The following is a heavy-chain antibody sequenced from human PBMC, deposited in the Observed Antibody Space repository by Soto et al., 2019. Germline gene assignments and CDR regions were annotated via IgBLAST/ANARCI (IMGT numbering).Heavy chain of an antibody. CDR1: GGSISSYY. Sequence: QVQLQESGPGLVKPSETLSLTCTVSGGSISSYYWSWIRQPPGKGLEWIGYIYYSGSTNYNPSLKSRVTISVDTSKNQFSLKLSSVTAADTAVYYCARRGALWCGENYYGMDVWGQGTTVTVSS. CDR3: ARRGALWCGENYYGMDV. CDR2: IYYSGST. V-gene: IGHV4-59*08. D-gene: IGHD3-10*01. J-gene: IGHJ6*02.